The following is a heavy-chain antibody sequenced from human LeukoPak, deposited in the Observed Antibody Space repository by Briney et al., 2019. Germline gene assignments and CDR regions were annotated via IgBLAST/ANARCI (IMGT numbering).Heavy chain of an antibody. Sequence: GGSLRLSCSASGFTFSSYAMTWVRQAPGKGLEWVSTVSSSDSSSYYADSVKGRFTISGDNSKNTLYLQMNSLRAEDTAVYYCAKGRGYCSGGSCYSDYWGQGTLVTVSS. J-gene: IGHJ4*02. CDR3: AKGRGYCSGGSCYSDY. D-gene: IGHD2-15*01. V-gene: IGHV3-23*01. CDR1: GFTFSSYA. CDR2: VSSSDSSS.